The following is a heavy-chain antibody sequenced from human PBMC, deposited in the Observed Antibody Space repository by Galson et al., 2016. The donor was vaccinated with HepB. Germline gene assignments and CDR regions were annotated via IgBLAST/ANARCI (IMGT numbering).Heavy chain of an antibody. D-gene: IGHD6-19*01. J-gene: IGHJ3*01. CDR3: ASGYTSGV. CDR1: GFTISAYW. Sequence: SLRLSCAASGFTISAYWTSWVRQAPGKGLGWVASINQDASGKYYVDSVKGRFSISRDNVKNTLWLQMSGLRVDDTSMYYCASGYTSGVWGQGTMVTVSS. CDR2: INQDASGK. V-gene: IGHV3-7*01.